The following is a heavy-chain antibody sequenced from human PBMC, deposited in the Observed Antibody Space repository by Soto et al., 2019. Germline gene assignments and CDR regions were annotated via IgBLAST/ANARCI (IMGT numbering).Heavy chain of an antibody. V-gene: IGHV3-53*04. Sequence: EVPLVESGGGLVQPGGSLRLSCVVSGFSVSNNYMSWVRQAPGMRLDWVSVIYADGTTYYVDSVKGRFTISRHNSRNTVYLQMDSLRTEDTAVYYCARGAGPFINSVTNPFDYWGQGTLVTVSS. CDR3: ARGAGPFINSVTNPFDY. CDR2: IYADGTT. CDR1: GFSVSNNY. D-gene: IGHD4-17*01. J-gene: IGHJ4*02.